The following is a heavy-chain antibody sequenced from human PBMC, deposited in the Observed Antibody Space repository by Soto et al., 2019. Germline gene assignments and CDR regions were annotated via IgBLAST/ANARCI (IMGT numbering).Heavy chain of an antibody. CDR1: GGTFSNYA. J-gene: IGHJ4*02. Sequence: QVQLVQSGAEVKKPGSSVKVSCKASGGTFSNYAISWVRQAPGQGLEWMGGIIPIFGTTNYAQRYQGSVTITADESTSTADMERSSLRSEDTAVYYCARVSSSWYKDHFDYWGQGTLVTVSS. V-gene: IGHV1-69*12. CDR2: IIPIFGTT. D-gene: IGHD6-13*01. CDR3: ARVSSSWYKDHFDY.